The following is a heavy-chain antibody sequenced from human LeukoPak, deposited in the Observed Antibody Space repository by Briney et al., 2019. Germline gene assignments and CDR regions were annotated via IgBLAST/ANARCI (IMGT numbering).Heavy chain of an antibody. J-gene: IGHJ5*02. D-gene: IGHD5-18*01. V-gene: IGHV1-46*01. CDR1: GYTFSNYL. CDR2: INPSGGST. CDR3: ARNQYTASYWFDP. Sequence: ASVKVSCKASGYTFSNYLIHWVRQAPGQGLEWMGIINPSGGSTSYAQKLQGRVTMTTDTSTSTAYMELRSLRSDDTAVYYCARNQYTASYWFDPWGQGTLVTVSS.